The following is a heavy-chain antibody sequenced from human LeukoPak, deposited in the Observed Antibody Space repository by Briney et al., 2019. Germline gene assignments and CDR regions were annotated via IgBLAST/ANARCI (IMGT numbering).Heavy chain of an antibody. J-gene: IGHJ4*02. D-gene: IGHD6-19*01. Sequence: GSLRLSCAASGFTVSTYYMTWVRQAPGKGQELLSVIYGDVSEHYADSVRGRFTISRDNSKNTLYLQMNGLRGEDTAVYYCARAPRVADLFFDCWGRGTLVTVSS. CDR3: ARAPRVADLFFDC. CDR2: IYGDVSE. V-gene: IGHV3-53*01. CDR1: GFTVSTYY.